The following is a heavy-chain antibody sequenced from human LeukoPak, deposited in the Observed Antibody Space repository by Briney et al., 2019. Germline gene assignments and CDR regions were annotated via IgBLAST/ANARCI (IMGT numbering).Heavy chain of an antibody. CDR1: GGSISSYY. J-gene: IGHJ4*02. V-gene: IGHV4-59*05. D-gene: IGHD3-22*01. Sequence: SETLSLTCTVSGGSISSYYWSWIRQPPGKGLEWIGSIYYSGSTYYNPSLKSRVTISVDTSKNQFSLKLSSVTAADTAVYYCATSSPYYYDSSGYPAPFDYWGQGTLVTVSS. CDR2: IYYSGST. CDR3: ATSSPYYYDSSGYPAPFDY.